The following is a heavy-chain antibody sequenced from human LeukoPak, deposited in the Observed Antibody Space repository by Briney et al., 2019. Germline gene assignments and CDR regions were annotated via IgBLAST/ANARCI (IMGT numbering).Heavy chain of an antibody. V-gene: IGHV1-24*01. CDR3: ATLDLTPSVSAVAD. CDR1: GCTLIDLS. J-gene: IGHJ4*02. Sequence: GASVKVSCKVSGCTLIDLSMFWVRQAPGKGLEWMGGFFREDGEAVYAQKFRGRVTMTEDTSTDTAYMDLSSLRSGDTAVYYCATLDLTPSVSAVADWGQGTLVTVSS. D-gene: IGHD3-9*01. CDR2: FFREDGEA.